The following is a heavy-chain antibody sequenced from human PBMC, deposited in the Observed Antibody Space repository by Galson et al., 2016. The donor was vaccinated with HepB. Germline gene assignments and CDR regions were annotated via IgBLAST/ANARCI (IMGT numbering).Heavy chain of an antibody. V-gene: IGHV4-59*01. CDR2: IYYSRGT. CDR3: ARLIAVAGIDDWFDP. J-gene: IGHJ5*02. CDR1: GASISNYH. D-gene: IGHD6-19*01. Sequence: ETLSLTCTVSGASISNYHWSWIRQPPGKGLEWIGYIYYSRGTNYNPSLKSRVTISVDTSKNQFSLKLGSVTAADTAIYYCARLIAVAGIDDWFDPWGRGTQVTVSS.